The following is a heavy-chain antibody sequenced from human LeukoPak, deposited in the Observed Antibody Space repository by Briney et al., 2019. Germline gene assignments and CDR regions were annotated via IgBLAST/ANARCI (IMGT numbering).Heavy chain of an antibody. Sequence: GGSLRLSCAASGLTFSSYFMHWVRQAPGKGLVWVSRIDADGSGAKYADSVKGRFTISRDNSKNTLYLQMNSLRAEDTAIYYCAKSYFDILTGQPYWGQGTLVTVSS. D-gene: IGHD3-9*01. J-gene: IGHJ4*02. CDR3: AKSYFDILTGQPY. CDR1: GLTFSSYF. V-gene: IGHV3-74*03. CDR2: IDADGSGA.